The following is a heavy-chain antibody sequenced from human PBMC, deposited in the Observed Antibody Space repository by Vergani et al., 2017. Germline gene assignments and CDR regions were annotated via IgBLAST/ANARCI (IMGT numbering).Heavy chain of an antibody. Sequence: QVQLVQSGAEVKKPGSSVKVSCKASGGTFSSYAISWVRQAPGQGLEWMGGIIPIFGTANYAQKFQGRVTITADESTSTAYMELSSLRSEDTAVYYWARDAALADTAMVNPFGYWGQGTLVTVSS. CDR3: ARDAALADTAMVNPFGY. CDR2: IIPIFGTA. V-gene: IGHV1-69*01. CDR1: GGTFSSYA. J-gene: IGHJ4*02. D-gene: IGHD5-18*01.